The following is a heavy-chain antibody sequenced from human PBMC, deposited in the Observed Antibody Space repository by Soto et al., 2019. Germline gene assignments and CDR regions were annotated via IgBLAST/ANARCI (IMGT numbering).Heavy chain of an antibody. V-gene: IGHV4-61*08. D-gene: IGHD2-8*01. CDR3: ARDGDTNGWTPFHY. CDR1: GGSVSSGDFY. J-gene: IGHJ4*02. CDR2: VYFSGST. Sequence: PSETLSLTCTVSGGSVSSGDFYWSWIRQPPGKGLEWIGYVYFSGSTNYNPSLKSRVTMSVDTSNNQFSLKLTSVTAADTAVYYCARDGDTNGWTPFHYWGQGALVTVSS.